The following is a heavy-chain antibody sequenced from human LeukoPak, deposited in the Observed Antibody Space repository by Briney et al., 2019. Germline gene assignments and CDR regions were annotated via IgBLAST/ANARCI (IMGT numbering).Heavy chain of an antibody. J-gene: IGHJ6*02. D-gene: IGHD3-10*01. V-gene: IGHV1-69*04. Sequence: ASVTVSCKASGYTFTSYDINWVRQAPGQGLEWMGRIIPILGIANYAQKFQGRVTITADKSTSTAYMELSSLRSEDTAVYYCARAPMVRGTELANGMDVWGQGTTVTVSS. CDR1: GYTFTSYD. CDR3: ARAPMVRGTELANGMDV. CDR2: IIPILGIA.